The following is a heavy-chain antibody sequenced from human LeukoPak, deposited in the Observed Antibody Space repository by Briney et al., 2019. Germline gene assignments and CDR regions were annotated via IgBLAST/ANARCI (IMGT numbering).Heavy chain of an antibody. J-gene: IGHJ4*02. V-gene: IGHV1-18*01. CDR2: ISAYNGNT. CDR3: ARDAGYSSSWYGDY. D-gene: IGHD6-13*01. CDR1: GYTFTSYG. Sequence: ASVKVSCKASGYTFTSYGISWVRQAPGQGLEWMGWISAYNGNTNYAQKLQGRVTMATDTSTSTAYMELRSLRSDDTAVYYCARDAGYSSSWYGDYWGQGTLVTVSS.